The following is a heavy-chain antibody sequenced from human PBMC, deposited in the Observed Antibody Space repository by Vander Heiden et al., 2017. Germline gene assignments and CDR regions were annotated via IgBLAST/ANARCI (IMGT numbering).Heavy chain of an antibody. CDR1: GFTSKTYG. D-gene: IGHD6-19*01. CDR2: IWYDGNTK. CDR3: ARAGSDIAVAGPFDF. V-gene: IGHV3-33*01. J-gene: IGHJ4*02. Sequence: QVQLVESGGGVVQSGRSLRPSCAASGFTSKTYGMHWVRQAPGKGLEWLAIIWYDGNTKDYADSVKGRFTISRDNSKNTLYLEMSSLRVEDTAIYYCARAGSDIAVAGPFDFWGQGTLVTVSS.